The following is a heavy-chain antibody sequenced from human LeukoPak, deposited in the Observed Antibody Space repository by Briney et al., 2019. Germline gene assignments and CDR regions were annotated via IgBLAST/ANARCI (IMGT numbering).Heavy chain of an antibody. V-gene: IGHV3-9*01. Sequence: SLRLSCAAPGFTFADYAMHRVRHAPGTGVERVSGISWNSGSIGYADSVKGRFTISRDNAKNSLYLQMNSLRAEDTALYYCAKGKGEIATITLLDYGGQGTLVTVSS. J-gene: IGHJ4*02. CDR1: GFTFADYA. D-gene: IGHD5-24*01. CDR2: ISWNSGSI. CDR3: AKGKGEIATITLLDY.